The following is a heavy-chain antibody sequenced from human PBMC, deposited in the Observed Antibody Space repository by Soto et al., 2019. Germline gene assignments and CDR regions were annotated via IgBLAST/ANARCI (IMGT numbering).Heavy chain of an antibody. CDR3: VRAGIRSGSYSLFDY. Sequence: ASVKVSCKASGYTFTTYGISWVRQAPGQGLEWMGWISGYNSNTIHAQKLQGRVTVTADTSTATAYMELRSLRSDDTAMYYCVRAGIRSGSYSLFDYWGQGTQVTVSS. V-gene: IGHV1-18*01. J-gene: IGHJ4*02. CDR1: GYTFTTYG. CDR2: ISGYNSNT. D-gene: IGHD1-26*01.